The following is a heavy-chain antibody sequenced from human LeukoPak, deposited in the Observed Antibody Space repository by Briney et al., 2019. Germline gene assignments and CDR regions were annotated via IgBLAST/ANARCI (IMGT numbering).Heavy chain of an antibody. J-gene: IGHJ4*02. D-gene: IGHD3-9*01. CDR1: GFTFSSYA. CDR3: AKDSYDILTGYQYYFDY. CDR2: ISGSGGST. V-gene: IGHV3-23*01. Sequence: PGGSLRLSCAASGFTFSSYAMSWVRQAPGKGLEWVSAISGSGGSTYYADSVKGRFTISRDNSKNTLYLQMNSLRAEDTAVYYCAKDSYDILTGYQYYFDYWGQGTLVAVSS.